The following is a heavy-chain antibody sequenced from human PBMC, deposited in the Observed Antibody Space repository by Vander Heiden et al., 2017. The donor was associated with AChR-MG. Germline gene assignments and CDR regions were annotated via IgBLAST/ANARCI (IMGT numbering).Heavy chain of an antibody. CDR3: AREMVEPGEAFDY. Sequence: QVQLVESGGGVVQPGRSLRLSCAASGFTFSSYGMHWVRQAPGKGLEWVAVIWYDGSNKYYADSVKGRFTISRDNSKNTLYLQMNSLRAEDTAVYYCAREMVEPGEAFDYWGQGTLVTVSS. CDR2: IWYDGSNK. D-gene: IGHD2-8*01. V-gene: IGHV3-33*01. J-gene: IGHJ4*02. CDR1: GFTFSSYG.